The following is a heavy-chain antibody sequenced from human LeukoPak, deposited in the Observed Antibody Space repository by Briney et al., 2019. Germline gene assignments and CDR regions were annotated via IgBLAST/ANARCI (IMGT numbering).Heavy chain of an antibody. V-gene: IGHV3-53*01. D-gene: IGHD3-3*02. CDR3: ARVGDHFHWNLDL. CDR2: IYSGATT. Sequence: PGGSLRLSCGASGFTVSTKYMNWVRQAPGKGLEWVSIIYSGATTYYADSVKGRFTISRDTSKNTLSLQMNSLRAEDTAVYFCARVGDHFHWNLDLWGRGTLVSVSS. J-gene: IGHJ2*01. CDR1: GFTVSTKY.